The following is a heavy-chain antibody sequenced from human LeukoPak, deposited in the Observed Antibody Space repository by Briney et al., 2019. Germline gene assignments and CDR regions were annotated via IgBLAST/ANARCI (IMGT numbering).Heavy chain of an antibody. CDR1: GGYISSHY. Sequence: SETLSLTCTVSGGYISSHYWSWIRQPPGKGLEWIGYIYYSGSTNYNPSLKSRVTISVDTSKNQFSLKLSSVTAADTAVYYCARDGGDYDFWSGYYPQNWFDPWGQGTLVTVSS. J-gene: IGHJ5*02. CDR3: ARDGGDYDFWSGYYPQNWFDP. CDR2: IYYSGST. V-gene: IGHV4-59*11. D-gene: IGHD3-3*01.